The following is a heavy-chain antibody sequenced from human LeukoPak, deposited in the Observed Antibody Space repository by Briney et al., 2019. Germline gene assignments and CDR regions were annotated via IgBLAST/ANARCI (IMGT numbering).Heavy chain of an antibody. J-gene: IGHJ4*02. Sequence: GASVKVSCKASGYTFTSYGISWVRQAPGQGLEWMGWISAYNGNTNYAQKLQGRVTMTTDTSTSTAYMELSSLRSEDTAVYYCARAQYCSGGSCYYDYWGQGTLVTVSS. CDR3: ARAQYCSGGSCYYDY. CDR2: ISAYNGNT. V-gene: IGHV1-18*04. D-gene: IGHD2-15*01. CDR1: GYTFTSYG.